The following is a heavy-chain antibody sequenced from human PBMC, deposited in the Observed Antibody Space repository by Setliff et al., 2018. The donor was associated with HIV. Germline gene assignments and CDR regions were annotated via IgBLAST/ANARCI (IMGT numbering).Heavy chain of an antibody. V-gene: IGHV4-59*08. CDR2: VSYSGST. CDR3: ARHGHFYDSSSSDAFDI. CDR1: GGSISSYY. Sequence: SETLSLTCTASGGSISSYYWSWIRQPPGKGLEWLGYVSYSGSTNFNPSLESRLAMSVDMSKNHFSLKLRSVTAADTAVYYCARHGHFYDSSSSDAFDIWGHGTMVTVSS. J-gene: IGHJ3*02. D-gene: IGHD3-22*01.